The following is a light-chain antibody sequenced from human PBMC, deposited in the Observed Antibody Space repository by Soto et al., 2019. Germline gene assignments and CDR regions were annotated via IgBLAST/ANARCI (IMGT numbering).Light chain of an antibody. CDR3: QQSYSTTIT. V-gene: IGKV3-15*01. J-gene: IGKJ5*01. CDR1: PSVTNF. CDR2: GAS. Sequence: EIVLTQSPATLSLSPGERATLSCRASPSVTNFLAWYQQKPGQAPRLLIYGASTRATGIPARFSGSGSGTDFTLTISSLQPEDSATYFCQQSYSTTITFGQGTRLEIK.